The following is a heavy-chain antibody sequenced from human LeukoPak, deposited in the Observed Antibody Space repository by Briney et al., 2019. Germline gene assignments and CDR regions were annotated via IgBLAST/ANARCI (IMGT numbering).Heavy chain of an antibody. D-gene: IGHD1-1*01. CDR1: GFTFSNYA. J-gene: IGHJ4*02. V-gene: IGHV3-23*01. Sequence: GGSLRLSCAASGFTFSNYAMSWVRQAPGKGLEWVSAISSSGRTTYYADSVKGRFTISRDNAKNTLYLQSNSLRAEDTAVYYCARYDVKTLSDWGQGTLVTVSS. CDR2: ISSSGRTT. CDR3: ARYDVKTLSD.